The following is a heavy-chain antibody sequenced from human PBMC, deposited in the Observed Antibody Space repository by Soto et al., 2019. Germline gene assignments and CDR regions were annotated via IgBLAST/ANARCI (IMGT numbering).Heavy chain of an antibody. CDR1: GGTFSSYG. J-gene: IGHJ4*02. V-gene: IGHV1-69*18. D-gene: IGHD6-13*01. CDR3: ARDGRSSSYDY. Sequence: QVQLVQSGAEVKKPGSSVKVSCKSSGGTFSSYGINWVRQAPGQGPEWMGMIIPNFGTPKYAQKFQGRVTITADESTSTSYMELSSLRSEYTAMYYCARDGRSSSYDYWGQGTLVTVSS. CDR2: IIPNFGTP.